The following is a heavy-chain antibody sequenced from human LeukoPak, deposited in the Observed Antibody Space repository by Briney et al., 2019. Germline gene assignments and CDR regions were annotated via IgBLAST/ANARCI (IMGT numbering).Heavy chain of an antibody. J-gene: IGHJ6*02. V-gene: IGHV3-7*01. CDR1: GFTFDDYA. CDR3: ARARGVGATDTYYYYGMDV. D-gene: IGHD1-26*01. CDR2: INHDGRET. Sequence: GGSLRLSCAASGFTFDDYAMHWVRQAPGKGLEWVANINHDGRETYYADSVKGRFIISRDNAKDSLYLQMNSLRAEDTAVYYCARARGVGATDTYYYYGMDVWGQGTTVTVSS.